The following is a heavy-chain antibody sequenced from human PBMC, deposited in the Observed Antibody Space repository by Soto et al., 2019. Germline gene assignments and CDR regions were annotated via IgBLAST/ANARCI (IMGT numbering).Heavy chain of an antibody. CDR2: IYDNGNT. J-gene: IGHJ6*03. CDR1: GDSIGTYY. Sequence: SETLSLTCTVSGDSIGTYYWSWIRQPPGKGLEWIGHIYDNGNTNYNPSVKGRVTISVDTSKSHFSLKLRSATAADTAVYYCARMGTYYYYYMDVWGKGTTVTVSS. V-gene: IGHV4-59*01. CDR3: ARMGTYYYYYMDV.